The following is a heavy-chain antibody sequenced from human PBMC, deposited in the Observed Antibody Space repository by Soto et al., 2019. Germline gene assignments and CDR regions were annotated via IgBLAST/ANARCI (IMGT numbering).Heavy chain of an antibody. CDR3: ARLSMVRGVRVGYIDY. Sequence: QLQLQESGPGLVKPSETLSLTCTVSGGSISSSSYYWGWIRQPPGKGLEWIGSIYYSGSTYYNPSLKSRVTISVDTSKNQFSLKLSSVTAADTAVYYCARLSMVRGVRVGYIDYWGQGTLVTVSS. CDR2: IYYSGST. D-gene: IGHD3-10*01. V-gene: IGHV4-39*01. J-gene: IGHJ4*02. CDR1: GGSISSSSYY.